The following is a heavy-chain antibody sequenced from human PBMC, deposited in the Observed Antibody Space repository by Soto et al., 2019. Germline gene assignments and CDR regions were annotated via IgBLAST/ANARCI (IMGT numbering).Heavy chain of an antibody. CDR1: GGSISIYY. CDR3: ARFYLRYYDSSGYYTDWFDP. Sequence: SDTLSLTCTVSGGSISIYYWSWIRQPPGKGLEWIGYIYYSGSTNYNPSLKSRVTISVDTSKNQFSLKLSSVTAADTAVYYCARFYLRYYDSSGYYTDWFDPWGQGTLVTVSS. CDR2: IYYSGST. D-gene: IGHD3-22*01. V-gene: IGHV4-59*08. J-gene: IGHJ5*02.